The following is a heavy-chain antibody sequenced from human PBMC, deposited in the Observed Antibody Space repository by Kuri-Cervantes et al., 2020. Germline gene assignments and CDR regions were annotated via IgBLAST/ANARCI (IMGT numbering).Heavy chain of an antibody. CDR3: ARGRDIVVVPAYGLIFDY. CDR2: IYYSGST. Sequence: SETLSLTCTVSGGSISSYYWSWIRQPPGKGLEWIGYIYYSGSTNYNPSLKSRVTISVDTSKNQFSLKLSSVTAADTAVYHCARGRDIVVVPAYGLIFDYWGQGTLVTVSS. J-gene: IGHJ4*02. CDR1: GGSISSYY. D-gene: IGHD2-2*01. V-gene: IGHV4-59*12.